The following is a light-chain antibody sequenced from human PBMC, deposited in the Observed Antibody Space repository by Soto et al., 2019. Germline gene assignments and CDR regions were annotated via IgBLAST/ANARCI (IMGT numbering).Light chain of an antibody. CDR2: GAS. CDR1: QSISSN. Sequence: TQSPSSLSASTGDRVTITCRASQSISSNLAWYQQKNGQTPRLLIYGASSRATGIPDRFSGSGSGTDFTLTISRLEPEDFAVYYCQQYGSSPQTFGQGTKVDIK. CDR3: QQYGSSPQT. V-gene: IGKV3-20*01. J-gene: IGKJ1*01.